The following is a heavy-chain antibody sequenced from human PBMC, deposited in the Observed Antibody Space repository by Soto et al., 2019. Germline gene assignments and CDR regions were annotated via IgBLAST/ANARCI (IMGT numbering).Heavy chain of an antibody. J-gene: IGHJ4*02. CDR3: ARDSGAKLSSS. V-gene: IGHV1-69*13. Sequence: AVKVSWKASGGTFSSYRINWVRQAPGQGLEWVGGIVPIYRTADYAQKFQGRVTITADESARTAYLEVRSLKSQDTAVYYCARDSGAKLSSSWGQGTLVTVS. CDR1: GGTFSSYR. D-gene: IGHD6-13*01. CDR2: IVPIYRTA.